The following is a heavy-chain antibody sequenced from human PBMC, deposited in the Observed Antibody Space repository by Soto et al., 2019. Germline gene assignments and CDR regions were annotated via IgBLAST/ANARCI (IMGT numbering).Heavy chain of an antibody. CDR1: GFTFTSSA. V-gene: IGHV1-58*01. CDR2: IVVGSGNT. Sequence: SGKVSCKASGFTFTSSAVQWVRQARGQRLEWIGWIVVGSGNTNYAQKFQERVTITRDMSTSTAYMELSSLRSEDTAVYYCAADNGYSSGWYQYYGMDVWGQGTTVTVSS. CDR3: AADNGYSSGWYQYYGMDV. J-gene: IGHJ6*02. D-gene: IGHD6-19*01.